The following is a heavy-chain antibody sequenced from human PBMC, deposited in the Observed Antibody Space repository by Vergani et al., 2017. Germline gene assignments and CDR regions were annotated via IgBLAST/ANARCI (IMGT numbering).Heavy chain of an antibody. Sequence: QVQLVESGGGVVQLGRSLRLSCAASGFTFNQCGMHWVRQAPGKGLEWVAVTWYDGNNKQYADSVKGRFTISRDNSKSTMYLQMNSLRDEDTGVYYCARDLRLLYNRFDPWGQGTLVTVSS. CDR2: TWYDGNNK. D-gene: IGHD1-14*01. CDR1: GFTFNQCG. J-gene: IGHJ5*02. V-gene: IGHV3-33*01. CDR3: ARDLRLLYNRFDP.